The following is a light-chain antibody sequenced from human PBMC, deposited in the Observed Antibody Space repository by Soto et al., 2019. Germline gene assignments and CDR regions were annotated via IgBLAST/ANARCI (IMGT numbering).Light chain of an antibody. CDR1: SGDVGGYEY. CDR3: CSCEDSFIHV. J-gene: IGLJ1*01. CDR2: DVN. V-gene: IGLV2-11*01. Sequence: QSALTQPRSVSGSPGQSVTISCLGTSGDVGGYEYVSWYQQHPGKAPRLLIFDVNKRPSGVPDRFSGSKSGNTASLTISGLQAGDEAHYYSCSCEDSFIHVFGYGTRVSVL.